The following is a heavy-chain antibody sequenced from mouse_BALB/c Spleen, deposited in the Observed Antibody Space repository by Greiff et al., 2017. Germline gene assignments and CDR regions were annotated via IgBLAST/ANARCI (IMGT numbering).Heavy chain of an antibody. CDR1: GFTFTDYY. D-gene: IGHD2-10*02. Sequence: EVKLMESGGGLVQPGGSLRLSCATSGFTFTDYYMSWVRQPPGKALEWLGFIRNKANGYTTEYSASVKGRFTISRDNSQSILYLQMNTLRAEDSATYYCARVKYGNYPWFAYWGQGTLVTVSA. CDR2: IRNKANGYTT. CDR3: ARVKYGNYPWFAY. J-gene: IGHJ3*01. V-gene: IGHV7-3*02.